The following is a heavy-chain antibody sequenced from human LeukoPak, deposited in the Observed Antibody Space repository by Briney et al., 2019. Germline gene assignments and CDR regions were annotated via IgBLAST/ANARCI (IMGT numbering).Heavy chain of an antibody. J-gene: IGHJ4*02. Sequence: SETLSLTCTVPGGSISSSSYYWGWIRQPPGKGLEWIGSIYYSGSTYYNPSLKSRVTISVDTSKNQFSLKLGSVTAADTAVYYCASTFRGYCSGGSCYGFDYWGQGTLVTVSS. CDR3: ASTFRGYCSGGSCYGFDY. D-gene: IGHD2-15*01. CDR2: IYYSGST. V-gene: IGHV4-39*01. CDR1: GGSISSSSYY.